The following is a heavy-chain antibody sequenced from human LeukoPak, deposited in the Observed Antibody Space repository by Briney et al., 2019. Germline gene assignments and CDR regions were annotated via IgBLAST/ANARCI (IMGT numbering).Heavy chain of an antibody. Sequence: SETLSLTCAVYGGSLSGYYWSWIRQPPGKGREWVGEINHSGSTNYNPSLKSRVTISVDTSKNQFSLKLSSVTAADTAVYYCLAAAGTFDWFDPWGQGTLVTVSS. CDR3: LAAAGTFDWFDP. J-gene: IGHJ5*02. V-gene: IGHV4-34*01. D-gene: IGHD6-13*01. CDR2: INHSGST. CDR1: GGSLSGYY.